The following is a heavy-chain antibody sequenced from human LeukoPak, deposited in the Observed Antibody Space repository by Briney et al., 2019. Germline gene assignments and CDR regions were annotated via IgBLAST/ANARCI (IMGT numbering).Heavy chain of an antibody. V-gene: IGHV3-30*18. CDR2: ISYDGSNK. Sequence: PGGSLRLSCAASGFTFSSYGMHWVRQAPGKGLEWVAVISYDGSNKYYADSVKGRFTISRDNSKNTLYLQMNSLRAEDTAVYYCAKKWGTTGTTVSGGFDYWGQGTLVTVSS. CDR1: GFTFSSYG. CDR3: AKKWGTTGTTVSGGFDY. D-gene: IGHD1-1*01. J-gene: IGHJ4*02.